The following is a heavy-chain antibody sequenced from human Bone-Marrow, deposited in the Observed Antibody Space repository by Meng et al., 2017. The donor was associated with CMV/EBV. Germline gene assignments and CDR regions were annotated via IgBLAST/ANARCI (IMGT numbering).Heavy chain of an antibody. CDR3: ATQARGGFGEFDS. CDR1: DGSITSGVAW. V-gene: IGHV4-31*02. Sequence: APDGSITSGVAWCNCSRHPAGSGLGWIGTIYYSGGTYINPSPVSRLTISRDTSKNKFSLLLTSVTAADTAVYYCATQARGGFGEFDSWGQGILVTVSS. CDR2: IYYSGGT. J-gene: IGHJ4*02. D-gene: IGHD3-10*01.